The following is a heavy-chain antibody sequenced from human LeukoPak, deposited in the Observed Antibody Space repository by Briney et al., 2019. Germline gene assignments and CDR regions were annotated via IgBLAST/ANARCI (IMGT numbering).Heavy chain of an antibody. Sequence: PGGSLRLSCAASGFTFSSYGMHWVRQAPGKGLEWVAVIWYDGSNKYYADSVKGRFTISRDNSKNTLYLQMNSLRAEDTAVYYCARVRTPSWPLGAFDIWGQGTMVTVSS. J-gene: IGHJ3*02. CDR1: GFTFSSYG. CDR3: ARVRTPSWPLGAFDI. D-gene: IGHD3-10*01. V-gene: IGHV3-33*01. CDR2: IWYDGSNK.